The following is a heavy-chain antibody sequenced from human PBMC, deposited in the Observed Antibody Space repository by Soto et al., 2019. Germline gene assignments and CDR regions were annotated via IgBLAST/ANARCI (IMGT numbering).Heavy chain of an antibody. CDR1: GYTFTSYG. CDR2: ISVHNGNT. D-gene: IGHD7-27*01. J-gene: IGHJ4*02. Sequence: QVQLVQSGAEVKKPGASVKVSCKASGYTFTSYGISWVRQAPGQGLEWMGWISVHNGNTKYAQKLQGRVTMTTDTTTSTAYMEVRSLRSDDTAVYYCAGDLNLGLGDYWGQGTLVTVSS. CDR3: AGDLNLGLGDY. V-gene: IGHV1-18*01.